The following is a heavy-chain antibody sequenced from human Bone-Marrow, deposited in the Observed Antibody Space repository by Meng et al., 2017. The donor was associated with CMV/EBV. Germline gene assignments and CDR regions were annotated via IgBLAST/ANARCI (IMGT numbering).Heavy chain of an antibody. CDR3: ARAGVPAANPFYGMDV. D-gene: IGHD2-2*01. V-gene: IGHV4-61*01. CDR1: GGSVSSGSYY. J-gene: IGHJ6*02. CDR2: IYYSGST. Sequence: SETQSLTCTVSGGSVSSGSYYWSWIRQPPGKGLEWIGYIYYSGSTNYNPSLKSRVTISVDTSKNQFSLKLSSVTAADTAVYYCARAGVPAANPFYGMDVWGQGTTVTVSS.